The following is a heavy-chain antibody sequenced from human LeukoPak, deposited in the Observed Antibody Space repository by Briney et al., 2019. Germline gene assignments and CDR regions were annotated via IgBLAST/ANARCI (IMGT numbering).Heavy chain of an antibody. D-gene: IGHD3-22*01. CDR3: ASPYYYDSSGYHPFDAFDI. Sequence: SETLSLTCTVSGGSISSSSYYWGWIRQPPGTGLEWIGSIYYSGSTYYNPSLKSRVTISVDTSKNQFSLKLSSVTAADTAVYYCASPYYYDSSGYHPFDAFDIWGQGTMVTVSS. CDR1: GGSISSSSYY. V-gene: IGHV4-39*01. CDR2: IYYSGST. J-gene: IGHJ3*02.